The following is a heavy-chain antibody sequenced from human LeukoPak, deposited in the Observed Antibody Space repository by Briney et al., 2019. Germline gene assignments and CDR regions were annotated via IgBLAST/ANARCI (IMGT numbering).Heavy chain of an antibody. J-gene: IGHJ3*02. CDR1: GGSISSGVYY. V-gene: IGHV4-31*03. CDR2: IYYSGST. Sequence: KPSQTLSLTCTVSGGSISSGVYYWSWIRQHPGKGLEWIGYIYYSGSTYYNPSLKSRVTISVDTSKNRFSLKLSSVTAADTAVYYCARDLLEGDYGGAFDIWGQGTMVTVSS. D-gene: IGHD4-17*01. CDR3: ARDLLEGDYGGAFDI.